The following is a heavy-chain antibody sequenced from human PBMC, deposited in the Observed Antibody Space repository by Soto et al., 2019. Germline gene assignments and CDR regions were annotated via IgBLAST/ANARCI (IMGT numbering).Heavy chain of an antibody. J-gene: IGHJ3*01. Sequence: EVQLVESGGGLVQPGGSLRLSCTDSGFSFSNYWMHWVRQGPGKGLVWVSRINTDGGSTNYADSVKGRFTISRDNAKNTLYLQMNSLRAEDTAVYYCARSPGGYYIDWGQGTMVTVSS. D-gene: IGHD3-9*01. CDR3: ARSPGGYYID. CDR1: GFSFSNYW. CDR2: INTDGGST. V-gene: IGHV3-74*01.